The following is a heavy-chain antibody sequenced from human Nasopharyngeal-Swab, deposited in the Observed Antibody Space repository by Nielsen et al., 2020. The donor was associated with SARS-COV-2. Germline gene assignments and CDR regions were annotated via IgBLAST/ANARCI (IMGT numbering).Heavy chain of an antibody. CDR1: GFTFDDYA. D-gene: IGHD2-2*01. J-gene: IGHJ4*02. CDR3: AKDFETSDIVVVPAVDY. CDR2: ISGDGGST. Sequence: GESLKISCAASGFTFDDYAMHWVRQAPGKGLEWVSLISGDGGSTYYADSVKDRFTISRDNSKNSLYLQMNSLRTEDTALYYCAKDFETSDIVVVPAVDYWGQGTLVTVSS. V-gene: IGHV3-43*02.